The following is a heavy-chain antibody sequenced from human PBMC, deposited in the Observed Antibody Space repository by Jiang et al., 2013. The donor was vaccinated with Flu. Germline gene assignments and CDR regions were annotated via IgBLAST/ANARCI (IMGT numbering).Heavy chain of an antibody. J-gene: IGHJ4*02. Sequence: QLLESGGGLVQPGGSLRLSCAASGFTFSSYAMSWVRQAPGKGLEWVSAISGSGGSTYYADSVKGRFTISRDNSKNTLYLQMNSLRAEDTAVYYCAKDGFGGVIAPLDYWGQGTLVTVSS. D-gene: IGHD3-16*02. CDR1: GFTFSSYA. CDR3: AKDGFGGVIAPLDY. CDR2: ISGSGGST. V-gene: IGHV3-23*01.